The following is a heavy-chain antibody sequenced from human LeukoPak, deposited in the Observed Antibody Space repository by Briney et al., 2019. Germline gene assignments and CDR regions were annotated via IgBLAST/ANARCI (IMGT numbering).Heavy chain of an antibody. CDR3: ATEKGDSPDY. D-gene: IGHD3-16*01. CDR1: GFTFSNYA. J-gene: IGHJ4*02. Sequence: GGSLRLSCAASGFTFSNYAMAWVRQAPGKGLEWVSGLSGSGANTYYTDSVKGRFTISRDNPKNTLYLQMNSLRAEDTAVYYCATEKGDSPDYWGQGTLVTVSS. CDR2: LSGSGANT. V-gene: IGHV3-23*01.